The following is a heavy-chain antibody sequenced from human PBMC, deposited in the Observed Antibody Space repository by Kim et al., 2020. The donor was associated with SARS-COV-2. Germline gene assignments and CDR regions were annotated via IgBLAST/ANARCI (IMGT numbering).Heavy chain of an antibody. CDR2: TYYRSKWYN. D-gene: IGHD1-26*01. CDR3: ARSYSGTYNS. CDR1: GDSVSSNSVA. V-gene: IGHV6-1*01. J-gene: IGHJ4*02. Sequence: QTLSLTCAISGDSVSSNSVAWNWIRQSPSRGLEWLGRTYYRSKWYNDYAVSVKSRITITPDTSKNQFSLHLSSVSPEDTAIYYCARSYSGTYNSWGQGTLVTVSS.